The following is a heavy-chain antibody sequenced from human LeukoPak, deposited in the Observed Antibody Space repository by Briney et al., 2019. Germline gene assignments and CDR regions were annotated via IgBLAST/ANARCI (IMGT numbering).Heavy chain of an antibody. CDR3: ATQMYNWNVEAFDI. J-gene: IGHJ3*02. Sequence: GRSLRLSCAASGFTFNDYAMYWVRQAPGKGLEWVTLISYDGYDKSYADSVRGRFTISRDNSRNTLYLQMDSLRSEDTAVYYCATQMYNWNVEAFDIWGQGTMVTVSS. CDR1: GFTFNDYA. V-gene: IGHV3-30-3*01. CDR2: ISYDGYDK. D-gene: IGHD1-1*01.